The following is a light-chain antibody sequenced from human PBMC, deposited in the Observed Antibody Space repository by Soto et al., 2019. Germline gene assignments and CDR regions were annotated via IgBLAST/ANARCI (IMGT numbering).Light chain of an antibody. CDR2: DAS. V-gene: IGKV3-11*01. Sequence: EIVLTQSPATLSLSPGERVILSCRASQSISSSLAGYQQKPGQTPRLLIYDASSRAPGIPARFSGSGSGTDFTLTITSLEPEDVAVYFCQQRSNSPPFTFGPGPKVNLK. CDR3: QQRSNSPPFT. J-gene: IGKJ3*01. CDR1: QSISSS.